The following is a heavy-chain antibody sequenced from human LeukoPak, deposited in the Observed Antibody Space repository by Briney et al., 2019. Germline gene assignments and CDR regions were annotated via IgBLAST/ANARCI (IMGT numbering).Heavy chain of an antibody. CDR2: IYPGDSDT. CDR3: ASARPAFGEEGDY. CDR1: GYSFTSYW. V-gene: IGHV5-51*01. Sequence: HGESLKISCKGSGYSFTSYWIGWVRQMPGKGLELMGIIYPGDSDTRYSPSFQGQVTISADKSISTAYLKWSSLKASDTAMYYCASARPAFGEEGDYWGQGTLVTVSS. D-gene: IGHD3-10*01. J-gene: IGHJ4*02.